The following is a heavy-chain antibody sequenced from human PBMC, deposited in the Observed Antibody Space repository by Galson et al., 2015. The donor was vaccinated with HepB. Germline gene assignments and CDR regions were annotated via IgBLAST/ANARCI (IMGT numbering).Heavy chain of an antibody. V-gene: IGHV3-30*03. J-gene: IGHJ4*02. CDR1: GFTFSSYG. CDR2: ISYDGSNK. CDR3: ARAIDWITMVRGVIGEYYFDY. D-gene: IGHD3-10*01. Sequence: SLRLSCAASGFTFSSYGMHWVRQAPGKGLEWVAVISYDGSNKYYADSVKGRFTISRDNAKNSLYLQMNSLRAEDTAVYYCARAIDWITMVRGVIGEYYFDYWGQGTLVTVSS.